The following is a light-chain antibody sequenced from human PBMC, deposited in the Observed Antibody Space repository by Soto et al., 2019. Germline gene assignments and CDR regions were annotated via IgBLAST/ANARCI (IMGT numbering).Light chain of an antibody. V-gene: IGKV3-15*01. CDR3: QEYDNWSPWT. CDR1: QSVRNN. Sequence: TVMTQSPATLSVSLGERVTLSCRASQSVRNNLAWYQQKPGQAPRLLIYGASTRATDIPARFSGSGSGTEFTLTLSGLQSEDFEVYYCQEYDNWSPWTFGQGTKVDIK. J-gene: IGKJ1*01. CDR2: GAS.